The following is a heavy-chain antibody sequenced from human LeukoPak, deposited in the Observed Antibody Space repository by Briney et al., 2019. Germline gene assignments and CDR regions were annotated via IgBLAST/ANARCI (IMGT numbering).Heavy chain of an antibody. Sequence: SETLSLTCTVSGGSFSSGSYYWSWLRQPPGKGLEWLGYIYYSGSTNYNPSLKSRVTISVDTSKNQFSLKLSSVTAADTAVYYCASLRITMVRGVSYYYYGMDYWGQGTLVTVSS. CDR1: GGSFSSGSYY. CDR2: IYYSGST. J-gene: IGHJ6*02. D-gene: IGHD3-10*01. CDR3: ASLRITMVRGVSYYYYGMDY. V-gene: IGHV4-61*01.